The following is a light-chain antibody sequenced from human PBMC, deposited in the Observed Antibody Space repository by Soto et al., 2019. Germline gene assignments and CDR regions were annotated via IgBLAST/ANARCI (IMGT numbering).Light chain of an antibody. CDR3: QQYGRT. J-gene: IGKJ1*01. V-gene: IGKV3-20*01. CDR2: GAS. CDR1: QSVSSSY. Sequence: EIVLTQSPGPLSLSPGERATLSCRASQSVSSSYLAWYQQKPGQAPRLLIYGASSRATGIPDRFSGSGSGTDFTLTISRLEPEDFAVYYCQQYGRTFGQGTKVDVK.